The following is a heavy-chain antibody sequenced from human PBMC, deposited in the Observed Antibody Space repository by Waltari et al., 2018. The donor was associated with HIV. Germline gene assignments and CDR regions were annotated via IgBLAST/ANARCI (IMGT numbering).Heavy chain of an antibody. CDR1: GESVSNYF. D-gene: IGHD6-19*01. J-gene: IGHJ4*02. CDR3: ARGSVAGRDFDY. CDR2: IDYSGNT. V-gene: IGHV4-34*01. Sequence: QVQLQQWGAGLLKPSETLSRTCAVYGESVSNYFWSWIRQSPGKGLEWIGEIDYSGNTNYNPSLKSRVTVSVDTSKNQFSLKLTSVTAVDTAVYYCARGSVAGRDFDYWGQGALVTVSS.